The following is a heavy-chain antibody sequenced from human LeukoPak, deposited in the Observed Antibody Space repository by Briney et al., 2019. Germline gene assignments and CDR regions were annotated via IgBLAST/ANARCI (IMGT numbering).Heavy chain of an antibody. D-gene: IGHD1-26*01. CDR2: IWYDGSNK. V-gene: IGHV3-33*01. Sequence: GGSLRLSCAASGFTFRSFGMHWVRQAPGKGLEWVAVIWYDGSNKYYADSVKGRFTISRDNAKNLLYLQMNSLRAEETAVYYCARVLVGALDNWGQGTLVTVSS. J-gene: IGHJ4*02. CDR3: ARVLVGALDN. CDR1: GFTFRSFG.